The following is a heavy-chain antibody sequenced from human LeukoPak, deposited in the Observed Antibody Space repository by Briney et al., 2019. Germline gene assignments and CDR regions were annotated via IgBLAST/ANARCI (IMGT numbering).Heavy chain of an antibody. D-gene: IGHD6-13*01. V-gene: IGHV4-39*07. J-gene: IGHJ6*03. CDR3: ARSSWYTQYYYYYYMDV. CDR2: IYYSGST. CDR1: GGSISSSSYY. Sequence: SETLSLTCTVSGGSISSSSYYWGWIRQPPGKGLEWIGSIYYSGSTYYNPSLKSRVTISVDTSKNQFSLKLSSVTAADTAVYYCARSSWYTQYYYYYYMDVWGKGTTVTVSS.